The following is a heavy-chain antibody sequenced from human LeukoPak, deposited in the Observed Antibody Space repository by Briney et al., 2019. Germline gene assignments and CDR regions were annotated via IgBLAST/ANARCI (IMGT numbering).Heavy chain of an antibody. D-gene: IGHD6-13*01. J-gene: IGHJ4*02. CDR2: IKQDGSEK. CDR1: GFTFSSYW. V-gene: IGHV3-7*01. CDR3: ATSRGSWPDYFDY. Sequence: GGSLRLSCAASGFTFSSYWMSWVRQAPGKGLEWVANIKQDGSEKYYVDSVKGRFTISRDNAKNSLYLQMNSLRAEDTAVYYCATSRGSWPDYFDYWGQGTLVTVSS.